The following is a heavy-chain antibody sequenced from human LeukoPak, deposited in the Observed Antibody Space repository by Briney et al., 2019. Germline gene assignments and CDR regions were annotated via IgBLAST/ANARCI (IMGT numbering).Heavy chain of an antibody. CDR3: ARRAVAGSHLLDY. CDR1: GGSFSGYY. CDR2: INHSGST. V-gene: IGHV4-34*01. Sequence: SETPSLTCAVYGGSFSGYYWSWIRQPPGKGLEWIGEINHSGSTNYNPSLKSRVTISVDTSKNQFSLKLSSVTAADTAVYYCARRAVAGSHLLDYWGQGSLVTVSS. D-gene: IGHD6-19*01. J-gene: IGHJ4*02.